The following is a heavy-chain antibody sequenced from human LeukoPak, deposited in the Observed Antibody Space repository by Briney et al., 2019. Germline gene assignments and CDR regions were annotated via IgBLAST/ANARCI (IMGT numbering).Heavy chain of an antibody. V-gene: IGHV3-53*05. J-gene: IGHJ5*02. D-gene: IGHD6-19*01. CDR1: GFTFSSNY. Sequence: PGGSLRLSCAASGFTFSSNYMSWVRQAPGKGLEWVSEIYSDGSTYYAASVKGGFSISRDNSKNTVYLQMNSLRAEDTAVYYCASGPYSSGWYGGNWFDPWGQGTLVTVSS. CDR2: IYSDGST. CDR3: ASGPYSSGWYGGNWFDP.